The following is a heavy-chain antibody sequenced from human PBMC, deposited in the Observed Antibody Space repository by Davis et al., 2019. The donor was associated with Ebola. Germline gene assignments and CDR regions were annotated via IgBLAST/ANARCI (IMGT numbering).Heavy chain of an antibody. D-gene: IGHD2-15*01. Sequence: PGGSLRLSCAASGFTFSSYGMHWVRQAPGKGLEWVAVIWYDGSNKYYADSVKGRFTISRDNSKNTLYLQMNSLGVEDTAVYYCARTHCSGGSCYLDYWGQGTLVTVSS. CDR2: IWYDGSNK. CDR1: GFTFSSYG. CDR3: ARTHCSGGSCYLDY. J-gene: IGHJ4*02. V-gene: IGHV3-33*01.